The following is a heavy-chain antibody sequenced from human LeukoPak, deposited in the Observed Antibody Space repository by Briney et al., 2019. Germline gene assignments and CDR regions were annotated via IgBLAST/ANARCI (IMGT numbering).Heavy chain of an antibody. Sequence: GSSVKVSCKSTGYTFTSYDINGVRQATGQGLDGMGWMNPNSGNTGYAQNFKGRVTITRNTSISTAYMELSSLRSEDTAVYYCARGSRIWYYVDVWGKGTTVTVSS. CDR3: ARGSRIWYYVDV. V-gene: IGHV1-8*01. CDR2: MNPNSGNT. CDR1: GYTFTSYD. J-gene: IGHJ6*03.